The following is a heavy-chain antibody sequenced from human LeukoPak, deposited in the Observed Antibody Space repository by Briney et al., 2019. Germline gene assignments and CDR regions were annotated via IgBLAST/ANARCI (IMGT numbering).Heavy chain of an antibody. D-gene: IGHD3-16*01. Sequence: SESLSLTCTVSGGSISSSSYYWGWLRQPPGKGLEWIGTIYYSGSTYYNPSLKSRVTISVDTSKNQFSLKLSSVTAADTAVYYCARLDSIHLITYWGQGTLVTVSS. CDR1: GGSISSSSYY. CDR3: ARLDSIHLITY. V-gene: IGHV4-39*01. CDR2: IYYSGST. J-gene: IGHJ4*02.